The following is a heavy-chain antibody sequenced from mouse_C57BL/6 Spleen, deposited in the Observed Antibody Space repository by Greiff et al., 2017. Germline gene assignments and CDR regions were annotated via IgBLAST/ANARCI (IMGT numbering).Heavy chain of an antibody. CDR1: GFTFSSYG. D-gene: IGHD2-5*01. V-gene: IGHV5-6*02. J-gene: IGHJ4*01. CDR2: IRSCGSYT. CDR3: ARRGSNYVDSMDY. Sequence: DVKLMASWGDLVKPGGSLKLSCAASGFTFSSYGMSWFRQTPDKSLAWVATIRSCGSYTYYTDSVKGRFTISRDNAKNTLYLQMSSLKSEDTAMYYCARRGSNYVDSMDYWGQGTSVTVSS.